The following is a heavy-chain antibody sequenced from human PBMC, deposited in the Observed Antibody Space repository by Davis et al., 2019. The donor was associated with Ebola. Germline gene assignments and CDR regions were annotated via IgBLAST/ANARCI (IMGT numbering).Heavy chain of an antibody. CDR3: ARVPAAIVGYYYYGMDV. Sequence: MPSETLSLTCTVSGGSISATSYYWSWIRQPPGKGLEWIGYIYYSGSTNYNPSLKSRVTISVDTSKNQFSLKLSSVTAADTAVYYCARVPAAIVGYYYYGMDVWGQGTTVTVSS. D-gene: IGHD2-2*02. CDR1: GGSISATSYY. J-gene: IGHJ6*02. V-gene: IGHV4-61*01. CDR2: IYYSGST.